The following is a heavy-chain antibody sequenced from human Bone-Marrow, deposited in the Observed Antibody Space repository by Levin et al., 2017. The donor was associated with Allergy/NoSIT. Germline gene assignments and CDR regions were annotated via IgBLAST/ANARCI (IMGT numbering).Heavy chain of an antibody. V-gene: IGHV3-30-3*01. CDR2: ISYDGSNK. J-gene: IGHJ4*02. CDR1: GFTFSSYA. Sequence: GGSLRLSCAASGFTFSSYAMHWVRQAPGKGLEWVAVISYDGSNKYYADSVKGRFTISRDNSKNTLYLQMNSLRAEDTAVYYCARDLGILTGYDYWGQGTLVTVSS. D-gene: IGHD3-9*01. CDR3: ARDLGILTGYDY.